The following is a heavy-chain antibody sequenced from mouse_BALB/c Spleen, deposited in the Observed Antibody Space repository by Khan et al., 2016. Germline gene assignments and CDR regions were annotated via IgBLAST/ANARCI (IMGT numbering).Heavy chain of an antibody. Sequence: EVQLQESGPGLVKPSQSLSLTCTVTGYSITSDYAWNWIRQFPGNKLEWMGYISYSGSTSYNPSLKSRISITRDTSKNQFLLQLNSVTTEDTATYYCAREEYGNYAWFAYWGQGTLVTVSA. CDR3: AREEYGNYAWFAY. V-gene: IGHV3-2*02. J-gene: IGHJ3*01. CDR2: ISYSGST. CDR1: GYSITSDYA. D-gene: IGHD2-10*02.